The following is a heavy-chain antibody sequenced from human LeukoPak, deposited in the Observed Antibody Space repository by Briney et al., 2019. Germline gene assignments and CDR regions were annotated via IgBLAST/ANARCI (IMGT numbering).Heavy chain of an antibody. V-gene: IGHV1-2*06. CDR1: GYTFTVYY. CDR2: INPNSGGT. Sequence: ASVKVSCKASGYTFTVYYMHWVRQAPGQGLEWMGRINPNSGGTNYAQKFQGRVTMTRDTSISTAYMELRSLRSDDTAVYYCARSSSWYHTQQPNDYWGQGTLVTVSS. CDR3: ARSSSWYHTQQPNDY. J-gene: IGHJ4*02. D-gene: IGHD6-13*01.